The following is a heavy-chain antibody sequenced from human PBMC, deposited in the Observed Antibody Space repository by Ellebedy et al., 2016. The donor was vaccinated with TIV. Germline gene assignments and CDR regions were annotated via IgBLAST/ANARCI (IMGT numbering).Heavy chain of an antibody. CDR2: IKEDGSEK. J-gene: IGHJ4*02. V-gene: IGHV3-7*01. CDR3: ARDFDCSTTTCYDGGFDY. CDR1: GFTFSNYW. D-gene: IGHD2-2*01. Sequence: PGGSLRLSCAASGFTFSNYWMSWVRQAPGKGLEWVANIKEDGSEKYYVDSVNGRFTLSRDNAKNSLYLQMNSLRAEDTAVYYCARDFDCSTTTCYDGGFDYWGQGTLVTVSS.